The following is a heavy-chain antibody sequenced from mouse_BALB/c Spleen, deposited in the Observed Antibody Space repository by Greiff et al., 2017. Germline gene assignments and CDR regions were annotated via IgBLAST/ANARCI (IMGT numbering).Heavy chain of an antibody. D-gene: IGHD1-1*01. CDR1: GFTFSSYA. CDR2: ISSGGSYT. J-gene: IGHJ1*01. V-gene: IGHV5-9-4*01. CDR3: ARGGYGSSGWYFDV. Sequence: EVHLVESGGGLVKPGGSLKLSCAASGFTFSSYAMSWVRQSPEKRLEWVAEISSGGSYTYYPDTVTGRFTISRDNAKNTLYLEMSSLRSEDTAMYYCARGGYGSSGWYFDVWGAGTTVTVSS.